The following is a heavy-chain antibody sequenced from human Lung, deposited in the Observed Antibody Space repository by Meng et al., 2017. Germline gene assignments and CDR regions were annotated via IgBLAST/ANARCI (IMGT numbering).Heavy chain of an antibody. CDR1: GYNFPDYW. J-gene: IGHJ3*02. D-gene: IGHD6-13*01. CDR3: ARDEDISAAGKLVGDI. Sequence: ASVKVSCKPSGYNFPDYWLHWVRRAPGQAREWMGRIDPKSGDTHYAQRLQGRVTMTGHTSISTAYMELSGLRSDDPAMYYCARDEDISAAGKLVGDIWGQGTMVTVSS. V-gene: IGHV1-2*06. CDR2: IDPKSGDT.